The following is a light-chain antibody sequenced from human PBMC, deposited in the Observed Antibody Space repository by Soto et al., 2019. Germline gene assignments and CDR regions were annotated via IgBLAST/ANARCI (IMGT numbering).Light chain of an antibody. CDR3: QQSWSVPLT. CDR2: AAS. V-gene: IGKV1-39*01. J-gene: IGKJ4*01. CDR1: QYISNY. Sequence: DIPMTQSPSSLSASVGDRVTITCRASQYISNYLNWYRQKAGEAPNLLMFAASSLQSGVASRFSGSGSGTEFTLTISSLQPEDFATYYCQQSWSVPLTFGGGTKVEIK.